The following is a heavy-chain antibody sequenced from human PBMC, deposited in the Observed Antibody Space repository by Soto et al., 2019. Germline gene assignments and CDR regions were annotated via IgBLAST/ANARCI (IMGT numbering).Heavy chain of an antibody. CDR3: ARARAYSSSWYVTDY. CDR2: IYYSGST. D-gene: IGHD6-13*01. CDR1: GGSISSYY. Sequence: QVQLQESGPGLVKPSETLSLTCTVSGGSISSYYWSWIRQPPGKGLEWIGYIYYSGSTNYNPSLKSRVTISVDTSKNQFSLKLSSVTAADTAVYYCARARAYSSSWYVTDYWGQGTRVTVSS. V-gene: IGHV4-59*01. J-gene: IGHJ4*02.